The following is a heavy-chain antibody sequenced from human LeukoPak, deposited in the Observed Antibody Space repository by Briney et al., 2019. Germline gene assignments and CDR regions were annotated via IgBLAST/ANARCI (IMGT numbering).Heavy chain of an antibody. D-gene: IGHD4-11*01. CDR1: GFTFSNYW. CDR2: VSGDGTTT. CDR3: ARDNSPGWFDP. V-gene: IGHV3-74*01. Sequence: GGSLRLSCAASGFTFSNYWMHWVRHAPGKGLVWVARVSGDGTTTAYADSVKGRFAISRDNAKNTLYLQMNSLRADDTAVYYCARDNSPGWFDPWGQGTLVTVSS. J-gene: IGHJ5*02.